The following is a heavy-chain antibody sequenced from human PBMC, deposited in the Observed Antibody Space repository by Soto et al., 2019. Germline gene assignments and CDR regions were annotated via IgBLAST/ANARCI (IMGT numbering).Heavy chain of an antibody. CDR3: ARDCDYGAYGNYFDY. CDR2: IYYSGST. V-gene: IGHV4-31*03. CDR1: GGSISSGGYY. J-gene: IGHJ4*02. D-gene: IGHD4-17*01. Sequence: SETLSLTCTVSGGSISSGGYYWSWIRQHPGKGLEWIGYIYYSGSTYYNPSLKSRVTISVDTSKNQFSLKLSSVTAADTAVYYCARDCDYGAYGNYFDYWGKGTLVTVS.